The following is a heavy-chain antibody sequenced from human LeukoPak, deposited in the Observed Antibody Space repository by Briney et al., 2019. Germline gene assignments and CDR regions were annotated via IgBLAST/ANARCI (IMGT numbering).Heavy chain of an antibody. J-gene: IGHJ4*02. D-gene: IGHD4-17*01. CDR1: GGSFSGYY. CDR2: INHSGST. Sequence: KTSETLSLTCAVYGGSFSGYYWSWIRQPPGKGLEWIGEINHSGSTNYNPSLKSRVTISVDTSKNQFSLKLSSVTAADTAVYYCARGPLRLDYWGQGTLVTVPS. V-gene: IGHV4-34*01. CDR3: ARGPLRLDY.